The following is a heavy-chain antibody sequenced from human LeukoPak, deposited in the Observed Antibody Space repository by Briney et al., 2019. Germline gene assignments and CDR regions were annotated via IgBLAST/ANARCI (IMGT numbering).Heavy chain of an antibody. CDR1: GFTVSSNY. V-gene: IGHV3-66*01. Sequence: QPGGSLRLSCAASGFTVSSNYMSWVRQAPGKGLEWVSVIYSGGSTYYADSVKGRFTISRDNSKNTLYLQMNSLRAEDTAVYYCAREEGYYYDSSGYLNWFDPWGQGTLVTVSS. CDR2: IYSGGST. CDR3: AREEGYYYDSSGYLNWFDP. J-gene: IGHJ5*02. D-gene: IGHD3-22*01.